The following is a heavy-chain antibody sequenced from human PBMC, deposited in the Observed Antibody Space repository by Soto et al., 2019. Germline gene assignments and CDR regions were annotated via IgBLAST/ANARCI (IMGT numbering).Heavy chain of an antibody. CDR2: ISYDGSNK. Sequence: QVQLVESGGGVVQPGRSLRLSCAASGFTFSSYAMHWVRQAPGKGLEWVAVISYDGSNKYYADSVKGRFTISRDNSKNRLYLQMNSLRAEDTAVYYCARGSGSYYYYYYGMDVWGQGTTVTVSS. J-gene: IGHJ6*02. D-gene: IGHD3-10*01. CDR3: ARGSGSYYYYYYGMDV. CDR1: GFTFSSYA. V-gene: IGHV3-30-3*01.